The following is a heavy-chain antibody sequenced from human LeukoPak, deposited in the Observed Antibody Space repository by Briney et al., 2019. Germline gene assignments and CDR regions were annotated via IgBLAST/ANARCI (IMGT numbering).Heavy chain of an antibody. Sequence: SEILSLTCAVYGGSFSGYYWSWIRQPAGKGLEWIGRIYTSGSTNYNPSLKSRVTMSVDTSKNQFSLKLSSVTAADTAVYYCARGAGSGSYFRFDYWGQGTLVTVSS. D-gene: IGHD3-10*01. V-gene: IGHV4-59*10. CDR1: GGSFSGYY. CDR3: ARGAGSGSYFRFDY. J-gene: IGHJ4*02. CDR2: IYTSGST.